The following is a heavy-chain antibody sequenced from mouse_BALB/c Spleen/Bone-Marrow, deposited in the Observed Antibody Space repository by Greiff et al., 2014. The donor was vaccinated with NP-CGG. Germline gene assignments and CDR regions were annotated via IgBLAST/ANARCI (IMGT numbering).Heavy chain of an antibody. CDR3: ASYYYGSSRFAY. CDR1: GFNIKDTY. CDR2: IDPANGNT. V-gene: IGHV14-3*02. J-gene: IGHJ3*01. D-gene: IGHD1-1*01. Sequence: VQLQQPGAELVKPGASVKLSCTASGFNIKDTYMHWVKQRPEQGLEWIGRIDPANGNTKYDPKFQGKATITADTSSSTAYLQLSSLTSEDTAVYYCASYYYGSSRFAYWGQGTLVTVSA.